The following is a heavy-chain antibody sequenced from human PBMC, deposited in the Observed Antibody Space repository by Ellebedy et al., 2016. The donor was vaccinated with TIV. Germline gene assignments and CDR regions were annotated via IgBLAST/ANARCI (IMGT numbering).Heavy chain of an antibody. CDR1: GFTFSSFS. CDR2: IPRDSDAM. V-gene: IGHV3-48*04. J-gene: IGHJ3*02. Sequence: GESLKISCSASGFTFSSFSMNWVRQAPGKGLEWVSYIPRDSDAMSYADSVKGRFTTSRDNAKNSLYLHMNSLRAEDTAVYYCARDKRGSYAFDIWGQGTLVTVSS. CDR3: ARDKRGSYAFDI. D-gene: IGHD3-10*01.